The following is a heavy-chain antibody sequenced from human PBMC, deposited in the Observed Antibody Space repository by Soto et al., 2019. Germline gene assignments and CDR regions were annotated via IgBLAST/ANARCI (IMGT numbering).Heavy chain of an antibody. V-gene: IGHV4-34*01. J-gene: IGHJ5*02. CDR1: GGSFSGYY. D-gene: IGHD2-15*01. CDR2: INHSGST. CDR3: ARGRVVVVAATSGTWFDP. Sequence: LSLTCAVYGGSFSGYYWSWIRQPPGKGLEWIGEINHSGSTNYNPSLKSRVTISVDTSKNQFSLKLSSVTAADTAVYYCARGRVVVVAATSGTWFDPWGQGTLITVSS.